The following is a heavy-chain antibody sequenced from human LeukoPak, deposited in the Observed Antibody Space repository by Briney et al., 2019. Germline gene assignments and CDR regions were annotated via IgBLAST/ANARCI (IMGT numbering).Heavy chain of an antibody. V-gene: IGHV4-59*01. Sequence: SETLSLTCTVSDGSISNYYWTWIRQPPGKGLEWIGYIYYNGSTNYSPSLKSRVTISVDTSKNQFSLRLTSVTAADTAVYYCARERVGNVRGISHDAFDVWGQGTRVTVAS. CDR2: IYYNGST. CDR3: ARERVGNVRGISHDAFDV. CDR1: DGSISNYY. D-gene: IGHD3-10*01. J-gene: IGHJ3*01.